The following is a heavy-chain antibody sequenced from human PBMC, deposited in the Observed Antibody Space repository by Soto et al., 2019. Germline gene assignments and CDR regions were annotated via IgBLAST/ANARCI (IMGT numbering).Heavy chain of an antibody. CDR2: INPSAGST. V-gene: IGHV1-46*01. Sequence: VELVQSGPEVKKPGASVKVSCKASGYTFTRYYMHWVRQAPGQGLEWMGIINPSAGSTNYPQKFQGRVTRTTDTSTSTVSMELSSLRSEDTAVYYCASGSGVRGTSLDLSVFDSWGQGTLVTVSS. CDR3: ASGSGVRGTSLDLSVFDS. CDR1: GYTFTRYY. J-gene: IGHJ4*02. D-gene: IGHD3-10*01.